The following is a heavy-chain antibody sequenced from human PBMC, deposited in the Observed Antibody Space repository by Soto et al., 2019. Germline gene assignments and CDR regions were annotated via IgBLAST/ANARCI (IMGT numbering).Heavy chain of an antibody. Sequence: QVQLQESGPGLVKPSQTLSLTCTVSGGSISSGDHYWSWIRQPPGKGLEWIGYIYYSGGTYYNPSLKSRVSISIDTSKNQFSLKLSSVTAADTAVYYCARGGGRCSSTSCYTNPPFYYGMDIWGQGTAATVSS. CDR3: ARGGGRCSSTSCYTNPPFYYGMDI. V-gene: IGHV4-30-4*01. J-gene: IGHJ6*02. D-gene: IGHD2-2*01. CDR2: IYYSGGT. CDR1: GGSISSGDHY.